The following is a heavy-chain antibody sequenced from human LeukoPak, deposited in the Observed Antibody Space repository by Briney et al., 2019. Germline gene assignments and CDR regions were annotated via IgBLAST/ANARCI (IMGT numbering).Heavy chain of an antibody. D-gene: IGHD2-2*01. V-gene: IGHV3-30-3*01. J-gene: IGHJ6*02. CDR2: ISYDGSNK. CDR1: GFTFSSYA. CDR3: ARAGYCSSTSCPYCYYYYGMDV. Sequence: GGSLRLSCAASGFTFSSYAMHWVRQAPGKGLEWVAVISYDGSNKYYADSVKGRFTISRDNSKNTLYLQMNSLRAEDTAVYYCARAGYCSSTSCPYCYYYYGMDVWGQGTTVTVSS.